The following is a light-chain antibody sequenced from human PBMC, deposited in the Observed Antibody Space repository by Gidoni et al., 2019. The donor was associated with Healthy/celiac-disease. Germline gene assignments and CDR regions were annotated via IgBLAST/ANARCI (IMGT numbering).Light chain of an antibody. J-gene: IGKJ4*01. CDR3: QQYNSYSALT. V-gene: IGKV1-5*03. CDR2: KAP. Sequence: DIQITQSPSTLSASVGDRVTITCRASQSISSWLACYQQKPGKAPKLLIYKAPSLESGVPSRFSGSGSATEFTLTISSLQHDDFATYYCQQYNSYSALTFGGXTKVEIK. CDR1: QSISSW.